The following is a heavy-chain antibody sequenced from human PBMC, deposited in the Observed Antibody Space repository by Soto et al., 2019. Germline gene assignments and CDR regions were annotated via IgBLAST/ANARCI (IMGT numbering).Heavy chain of an antibody. J-gene: IGHJ4*02. V-gene: IGHV4-59*01. CDR2: IYYGGSA. CDR1: GGSISSSY. Sequence: SETLSLTCTVSGGSISSSYWSWIRQPPGKGLEWIGHIYYGGSANYSPSLKSRVIISVDTSKNQFSLKLNSVTAADTAVYYCARERPGGFDYWGQGTLVTVSS. D-gene: IGHD3-10*01. CDR3: ARERPGGFDY.